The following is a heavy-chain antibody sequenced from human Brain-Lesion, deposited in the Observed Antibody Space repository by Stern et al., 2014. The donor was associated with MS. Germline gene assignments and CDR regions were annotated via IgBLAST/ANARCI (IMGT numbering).Heavy chain of an antibody. CDR1: GFTFDDYA. D-gene: IGHD3-10*01. CDR2: ISWNSGTI. Sequence: EVQLVESGGDLVQPGRSLRLSCAAFGFTFDDYAMHWVRQGPGKGLEWVAGISWNSGTIGYADSVKGRFTTSRDNAYSSLYLQMNSLRPEDTALYYCARDINGSSAYFAYWGQGTLVTVSS. CDR3: ARDINGSSAYFAY. J-gene: IGHJ4*02. V-gene: IGHV3-9*01.